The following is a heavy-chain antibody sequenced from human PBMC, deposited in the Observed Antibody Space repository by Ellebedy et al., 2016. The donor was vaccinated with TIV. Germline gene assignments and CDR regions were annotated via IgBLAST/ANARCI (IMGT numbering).Heavy chain of an antibody. CDR3: ARDGLSEWELQGDYYYYYGMDV. CDR2: ISAYNGNT. D-gene: IGHD1-26*01. V-gene: IGHV1-18*04. Sequence: ASVKVSCXASGYTFTSYGISWVRQAPGQGLEWMGWISAYNGNTNYAQKLQGRVTMTRDTSTSTVYMELSSLRSEDTAVYYCARDGLSEWELQGDYYYYYGMDVWGQGTTVTVSS. J-gene: IGHJ6*02. CDR1: GYTFTSYG.